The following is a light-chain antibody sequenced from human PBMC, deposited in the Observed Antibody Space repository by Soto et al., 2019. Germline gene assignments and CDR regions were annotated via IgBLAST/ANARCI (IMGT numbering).Light chain of an antibody. CDR2: RAS. Sequence: EVLMTQSPDTLYVSPGERVTLSCRASQSVSDNLAWYQQKPGQGPRLLVYRASTRTLGIPARFSGSESGTEFTLTISSLQSEDFAVYYCQQYNNWPPWTFGQGTKVDIK. CDR3: QQYNNWPPWT. J-gene: IGKJ1*01. V-gene: IGKV3-15*01. CDR1: QSVSDN.